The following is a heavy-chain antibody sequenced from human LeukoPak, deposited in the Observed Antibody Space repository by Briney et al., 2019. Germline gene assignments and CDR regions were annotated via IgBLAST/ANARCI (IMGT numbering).Heavy chain of an antibody. CDR1: GFTFSGTY. J-gene: IGHJ4*02. V-gene: IGHV3-53*05. CDR2: IYSGGKT. D-gene: IGHD3-22*01. Sequence: GGSLRLSCAASGFTFSGTYMSWVRQAPGKGLEWVSVIYSGGKTYYADSVKGRFTISRDNSKNTLYLQMNSLRAEDTAVYYCARAPNSSGYDYWGQGTLVTVSS. CDR3: ARAPNSSGYDY.